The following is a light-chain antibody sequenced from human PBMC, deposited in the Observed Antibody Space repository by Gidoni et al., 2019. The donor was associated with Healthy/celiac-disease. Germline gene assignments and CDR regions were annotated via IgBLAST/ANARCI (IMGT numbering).Light chain of an antibody. CDR1: QSISSY. CDR3: QQSYSTPRT. J-gene: IGKJ3*01. Sequence: DIQMTQSPSSLSASVGDRVTLTCRGSQSISSYLNWYQQTPGKAPKLLIYAASSLQSGVPSRFSSSGAGTDFTLTISRLQPEDFATYYCQQSYSTPRTFGPGTKVEIK. V-gene: IGKV1-39*01. CDR2: AAS.